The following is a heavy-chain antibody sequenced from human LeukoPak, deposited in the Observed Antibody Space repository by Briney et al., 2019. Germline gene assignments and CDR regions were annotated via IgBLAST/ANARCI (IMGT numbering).Heavy chain of an antibody. J-gene: IGHJ4*02. CDR1: GGSISSYY. CDR3: ATTYCSSTSCYAFDY. D-gene: IGHD2-2*01. V-gene: IGHV4-39*07. CDR2: IYYSGST. Sequence: SETLSLTCTVSGGSISSYYWGWIRQPPGKGLEWIGSIYYSGSTYYNPSLKSRVTISVDTSKNQFSLKLSSVTAADTAVYYCATTYCSSTSCYAFDYWGQGTLVTVSS.